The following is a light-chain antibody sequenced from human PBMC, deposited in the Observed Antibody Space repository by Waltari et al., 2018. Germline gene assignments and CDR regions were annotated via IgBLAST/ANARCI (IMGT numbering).Light chain of an antibody. CDR3: QQYRT. CDR2: GAS. CDR1: QRVSSN. V-gene: IGKV3-15*01. Sequence: EIVMTQSPATLSVSPGERATLSCRASQRVSSNLAWYQQKPGQAPRLLIYGASTRATGIPARFSGSGSGTEFTLTISSPQSEDFAVYYCQQYRTFGQGTKVEIK. J-gene: IGKJ1*01.